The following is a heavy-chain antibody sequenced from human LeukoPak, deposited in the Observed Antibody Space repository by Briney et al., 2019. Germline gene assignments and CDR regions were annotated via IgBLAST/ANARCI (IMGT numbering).Heavy chain of an antibody. Sequence: ASVEVSCKASGYTFTSYGISWVRQAPGQGLEWMGWISAYNGNTNYAQKLQGRVTMTTDTSTSTAYMELRSLRSDDTAVYYCARDGPDIVVVPAAADYCYYMDVWGKGTTVTVSS. J-gene: IGHJ6*03. D-gene: IGHD2-2*01. CDR2: ISAYNGNT. CDR3: ARDGPDIVVVPAAADYCYYMDV. CDR1: GYTFTSYG. V-gene: IGHV1-18*01.